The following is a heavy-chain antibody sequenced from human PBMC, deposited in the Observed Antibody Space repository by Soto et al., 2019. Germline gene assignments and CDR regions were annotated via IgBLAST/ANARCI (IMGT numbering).Heavy chain of an antibody. D-gene: IGHD3-16*02. CDR3: ARAGALGGVIVAYFDY. Sequence: GGSLRLSCAASGFTFSDYYMSWIRQAPGKGLEWVSYISSSSSYTNYADSVKGRFTISRDNAKNSLYLQMNSLRAEDTAVYYCARAGALGGVIVAYFDYWGQGTLVTVSS. J-gene: IGHJ4*02. V-gene: IGHV3-11*06. CDR1: GFTFSDYY. CDR2: ISSSSSYT.